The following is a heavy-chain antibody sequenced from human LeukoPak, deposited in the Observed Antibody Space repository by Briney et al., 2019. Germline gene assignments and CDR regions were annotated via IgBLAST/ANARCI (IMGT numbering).Heavy chain of an antibody. CDR1: GFTFSSYA. CDR3: ARDFSVGEDGYNRDAFDI. V-gene: IGHV3-30*04. J-gene: IGHJ3*02. Sequence: GGSLRLSCAASGFTFSSYAMHWVRQAPGKGLEWVAVISYDGSNKYYADSVKGRFTISRDNARNSLFLQMNSLRAEDTAVYYCARDFSVGEDGYNRDAFDIWGQGTMVTVSS. D-gene: IGHD5-24*01. CDR2: ISYDGSNK.